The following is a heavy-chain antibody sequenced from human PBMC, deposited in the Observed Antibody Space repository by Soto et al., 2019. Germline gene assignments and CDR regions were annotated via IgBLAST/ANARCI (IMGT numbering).Heavy chain of an antibody. CDR2: IWNDGSNK. CDR1: GFTFSNYH. V-gene: IGHV3-33*01. Sequence: QVQLVASGGGVVQPGRSLRLSCAASGFTFSNYHMHWVRQAPGKGLEWVAVIWNDGSNKFYADSVKGRFTISRDNSNNTLYMKMNSLRAEDTAVYYCARIGSWALNFDYWGQGTLVTVSS. CDR3: ARIGSWALNFDY. D-gene: IGHD6-13*01. J-gene: IGHJ4*02.